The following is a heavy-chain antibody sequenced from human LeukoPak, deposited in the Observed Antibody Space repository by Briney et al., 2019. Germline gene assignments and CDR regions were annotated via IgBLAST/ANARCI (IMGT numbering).Heavy chain of an antibody. J-gene: IGHJ6*03. CDR3: AREAVAGYYYYYYMDV. CDR1: GYTFTGYY. Sequence: ASVKVSCKASGYTFTGYYMHWVRQAPGQGLEWMGWINPNSGGTNYAQKFQGRVTMTRDTSSSTAYMELSRLRSEDTAVYYCAREAVAGYYYYYYMDVWGKGTTVTVSS. D-gene: IGHD6-19*01. CDR2: INPNSGGT. V-gene: IGHV1-2*02.